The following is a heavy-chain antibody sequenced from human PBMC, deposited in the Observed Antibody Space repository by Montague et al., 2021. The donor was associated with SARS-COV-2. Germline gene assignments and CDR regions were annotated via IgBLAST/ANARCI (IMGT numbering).Heavy chain of an antibody. D-gene: IGHD5-12*01. CDR2: IDPSDSYT. CDR1: GYIFISHW. Sequence: QSVAEVKKPGESLRISCKVSGYIFISHWITWVRQMPGKGLEWMGRIDPSDSYTNYSPSFQGHVSISVDKSISTAYLQWSGLKASDTAMYYCARRGRPYSGYTTGYFDYWGQGTLVTVSS. CDR3: ARRGRPYSGYTTGYFDY. V-gene: IGHV5-10-1*01. J-gene: IGHJ4*02.